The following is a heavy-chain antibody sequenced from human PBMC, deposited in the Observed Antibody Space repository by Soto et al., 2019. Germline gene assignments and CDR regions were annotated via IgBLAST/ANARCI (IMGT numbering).Heavy chain of an antibody. D-gene: IGHD6-6*01. J-gene: IGHJ4*02. Sequence: QITLKESGPTLVKPTQTLTLTCTFSGFSLTTSGVGVGWIRQPPGKAPECLALIYWDDDERYSPSLQSRLTITKDTSINWVVLTMTNMGPVDTATYYCARSVEALPVRGALDYWGQGTLVTVSS. V-gene: IGHV2-5*02. CDR2: IYWDDDE. CDR1: GFSLTTSGVG. CDR3: ARSVEALPVRGALDY.